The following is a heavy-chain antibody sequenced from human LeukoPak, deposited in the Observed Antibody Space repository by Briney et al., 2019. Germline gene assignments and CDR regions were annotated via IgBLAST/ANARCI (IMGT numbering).Heavy chain of an antibody. V-gene: IGHV1-8*01. CDR2: MNPNSGNT. CDR3: AREQARYNWFDP. Sequence: ASVKVSCKASGYTFSSYDINWVRQATGQGLEWMGWMNPNSGNTGYAQKFQDRVTVTRNTSISTAYMELSSLRSEDTAVYYCAREQARYNWFDPWGQGTLVTVSS. J-gene: IGHJ5*02. CDR1: GYTFSSYD.